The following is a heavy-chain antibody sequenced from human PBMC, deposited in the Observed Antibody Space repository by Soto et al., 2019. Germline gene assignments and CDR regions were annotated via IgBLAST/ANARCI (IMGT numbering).Heavy chain of an antibody. Sequence: PSETLSLTCTVSGGSISAGDYYWSWIRQTPGKGLEWIGYIYYSGYTSYNPSLESRVTISVDSSKNQFSLKVNSVAAADTAVYYCARESAELGYCSGVTCYTADYWGQGILVTVSS. J-gene: IGHJ4*02. D-gene: IGHD2-15*01. V-gene: IGHV4-30-4*01. CDR1: GGSISAGDYY. CDR3: ARESAELGYCSGVTCYTADY. CDR2: IYYSGYT.